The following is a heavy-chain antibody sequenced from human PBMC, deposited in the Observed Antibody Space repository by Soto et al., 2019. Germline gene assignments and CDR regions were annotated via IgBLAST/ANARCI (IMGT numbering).Heavy chain of an antibody. CDR3: AFNPPNGINGMDV. CDR2: IYPGDSDT. J-gene: IGHJ6*02. D-gene: IGHD2-8*01. V-gene: IGHV5-51*01. Sequence: ESLKISCKGSGYSFTSYWIGWVRQMPGKGLEWMGIIYPGDSDTRYSPSFQGQVTISADKSISTAYLQWSSLKASDTAMYYCAFNPPNGINGMDVWGQGSTVTVSS. CDR1: GYSFTSYW.